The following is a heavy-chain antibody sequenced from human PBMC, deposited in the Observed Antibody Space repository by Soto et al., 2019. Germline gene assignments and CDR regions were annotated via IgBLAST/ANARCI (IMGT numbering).Heavy chain of an antibody. CDR2: ISGSGGST. Sequence: GGSLRLSCAASGFTFSSYAMSWVRQAPGKGLEWVSAISGSGGSTYYADSVKGRFTISRDNSKNTLYLQMNSLRAEDTAVYYCAKDLGSGGHLVFYDAFDIWGQGTMVTVSS. D-gene: IGHD6-6*01. CDR1: GFTFSSYA. J-gene: IGHJ3*02. V-gene: IGHV3-23*01. CDR3: AKDLGSGGHLVFYDAFDI.